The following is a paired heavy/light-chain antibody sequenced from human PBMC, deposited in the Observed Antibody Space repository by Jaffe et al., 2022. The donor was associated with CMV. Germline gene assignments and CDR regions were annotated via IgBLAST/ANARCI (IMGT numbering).Light chain of an antibody. CDR3: QQYGSSLLT. Sequence: EIVLTQSPGTLSLSPGERATLSCRASQSVSGRYLAWYQQKPGQPPRLLIYGASARATGIPDRFSGSGSGTDFTLTISRLEPEDFAVYYCQQYGSSLLTFGGGTKVETK. CDR1: QSVSGRY. J-gene: IGKJ4*01. V-gene: IGKV3-20*01. CDR2: GAS.
Heavy chain of an antibody. J-gene: IGHJ2*01. CDR3: ARAPSRDGYDWYFDL. V-gene: IGHV3-13*05. Sequence: EVQLVESGGGLVQPGGSLRLSCAASGFTFSSYDMHWVRQATGQGLEWVSTIRSAGHPYYPDSVKGRFTISRENAKNSLYLQMNSLRAGDTAIYYCARAPSRDGYDWYFDLWGRGTLVTVSS. D-gene: IGHD5-12*01. CDR1: GFTFSSYD. CDR2: IRSAGHP.